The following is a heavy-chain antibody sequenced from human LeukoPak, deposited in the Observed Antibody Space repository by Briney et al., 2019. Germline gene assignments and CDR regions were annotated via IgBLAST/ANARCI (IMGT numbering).Heavy chain of an antibody. V-gene: IGHV3-23*01. Sequence: PGGSLRLSCAASGFIFSNYGMNWVRQAPGKGLEWVAAISASGSATSYADSVKGRFTISRDNSKNTLYLQMNSLRAEDTAVYYCARENVPTYYYGSGSYYLFDYWGQGTLVTVSS. CDR3: ARENVPTYYYGSGSYYLFDY. D-gene: IGHD3-10*01. J-gene: IGHJ4*02. CDR2: ISASGSAT. CDR1: GFIFSNYG.